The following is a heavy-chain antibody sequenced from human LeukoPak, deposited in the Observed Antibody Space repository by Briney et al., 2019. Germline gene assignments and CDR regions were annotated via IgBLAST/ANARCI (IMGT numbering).Heavy chain of an antibody. CDR1: GFTFSSYS. V-gene: IGHV3-21*01. CDR3: ARARMYYDFWGGHRDAFDI. CDR2: ISSSSSYI. J-gene: IGHJ3*02. Sequence: GGSLRLSCAASGFTFSSYSMNWVRQAPGKGLEWVSSISSSSSYIYYADSVKGRFTISRDNAKNSLYLQMNSLRAEDTAVYYCARARMYYDFWGGHRDAFDIWGQGTMVTVSS. D-gene: IGHD3-3*01.